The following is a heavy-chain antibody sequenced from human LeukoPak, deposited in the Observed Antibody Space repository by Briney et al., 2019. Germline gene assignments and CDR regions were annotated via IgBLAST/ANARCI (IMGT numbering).Heavy chain of an antibody. J-gene: IGHJ5*02. CDR1: GGSISSSSYS. D-gene: IGHD2-15*01. CDR3: ARSSVTFNCSGGSCYLGSYWFDP. V-gene: IGHV4-31*03. Sequence: SETLSLTCTVSGGSISSSSYSWSWIRQHPGKGLEWIGYIYYSGSTYYNPSLKSRVTISVDTSKNQFSLKLSSVTAADTAVYYCARSSVTFNCSGGSCYLGSYWFDPWGQGTLVTVSS. CDR2: IYYSGST.